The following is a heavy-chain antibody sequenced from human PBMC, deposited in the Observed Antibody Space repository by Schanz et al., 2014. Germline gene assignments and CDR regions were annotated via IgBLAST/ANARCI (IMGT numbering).Heavy chain of an antibody. Sequence: EVQLLESGGGLVQPGGSLRLSCAASGFTFSSYAMSWVRQAPGKGLEWVSVIYSGGSTYYADSVKGRFTISRDNSKNTLYLQMNSLRAEDTAVYYCARDRWDWNNAFDIWGQGTMVTVSS. CDR3: ARDRWDWNNAFDI. CDR2: IYSGGST. J-gene: IGHJ3*02. V-gene: IGHV3-23*03. CDR1: GFTFSSYA. D-gene: IGHD1-1*01.